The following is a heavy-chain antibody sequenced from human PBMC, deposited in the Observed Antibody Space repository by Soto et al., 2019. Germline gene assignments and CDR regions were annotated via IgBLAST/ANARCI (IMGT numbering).Heavy chain of an antibody. CDR1: GGSFSGYY. V-gene: IGHV4-34*01. D-gene: IGHD3-3*01. J-gene: IGHJ6*02. CDR3: ARSGINDFWSGYYGINYYYYGMDV. Sequence: SETLSVTCAVYGGSFSGYYWSWIRQPPGKGLEWIGEINHSGSTNYNPSLKSRVTISVDTSKNQFSLKLSSVTAADTAVYYCARSGINDFWSGYYGINYYYYGMDVWGQGTTVTVSS. CDR2: INHSGST.